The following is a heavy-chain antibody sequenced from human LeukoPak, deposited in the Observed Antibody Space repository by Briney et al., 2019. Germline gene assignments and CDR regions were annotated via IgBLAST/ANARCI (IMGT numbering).Heavy chain of an antibody. V-gene: IGHV3-74*01. Sequence: PGGPLRLSCAASGFTFSSHWMHWVRQAPGKGLVWVARIHSDGSITSYADSVEGRFTISRDNAKNSLYLQIINLRVEDTAFYYCAKDLGRRFLSGNWFDPWGQGTLVTVSS. CDR3: AKDLGRRFLSGNWFDP. J-gene: IGHJ5*02. CDR1: GFTFSSHW. D-gene: IGHD3-3*01. CDR2: IHSDGSIT.